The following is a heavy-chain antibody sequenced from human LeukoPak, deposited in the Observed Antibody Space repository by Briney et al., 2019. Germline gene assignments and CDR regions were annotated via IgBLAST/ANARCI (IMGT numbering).Heavy chain of an antibody. V-gene: IGHV4-38-2*02. CDR2: IYHSGST. CDR1: GYSISSGYY. Sequence: SETLSLTCAVSGYSISSGYYWGWIRQPPGKGLEWIGSIYHSGSTYYNPSLKSRVTISVDTSKNQFSQKLSSVTAADTAVYYCVRESGSSGLDYWGQGTLVTVSS. D-gene: IGHD6-19*01. J-gene: IGHJ4*02. CDR3: VRESGSSGLDY.